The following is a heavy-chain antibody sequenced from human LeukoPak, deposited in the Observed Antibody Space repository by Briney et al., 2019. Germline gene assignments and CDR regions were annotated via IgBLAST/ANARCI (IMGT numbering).Heavy chain of an antibody. J-gene: IGHJ4*02. CDR1: GGSISSSSYY. CDR3: ARHRRAAAGKVDY. V-gene: IGHV4-39*01. Sequence: SETLSLTCTVSGGSISSSSYYWGWIRQPPGKGLEWIGSIYYSGSTCYNPSLKSRVTISVDTSKNQFSLKLSSVTAADTAVYYCARHRRAAAGKVDYWGQGTLVTVSS. D-gene: IGHD6-25*01. CDR2: IYYSGST.